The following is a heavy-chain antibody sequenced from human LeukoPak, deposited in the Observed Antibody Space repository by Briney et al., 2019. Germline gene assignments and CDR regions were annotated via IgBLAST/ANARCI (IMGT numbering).Heavy chain of an antibody. D-gene: IGHD1-26*01. CDR3: ASFSGSYTGENFDY. CDR2: IYYSGST. J-gene: IGHJ4*02. CDR1: GGSISSYY. V-gene: IGHV4-59*01. Sequence: SETLSLTCTVSGGSISSYYWSWIRQPPGKGLEWVGYIYYSGSTNYNPSLKSRVTISVDTSKNQFSLKLSSVTAADTAVYYCASFSGSYTGENFDYWGQGTLVTVSS.